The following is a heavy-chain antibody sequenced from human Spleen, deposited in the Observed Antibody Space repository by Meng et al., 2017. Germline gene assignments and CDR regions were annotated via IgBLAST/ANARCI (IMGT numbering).Heavy chain of an antibody. CDR3: ARGPTTMAHDFDY. J-gene: IGHJ4*02. D-gene: IGHD4-11*01. V-gene: IGHV4-34*01. CDR1: GGSLSGYA. CDR2: INHSGST. Sequence: HQLGGGLLKPSETLLFRGSVYGGSLSGYAWSWVRQPQGKGLEWIGEINHSGSTNYNPSLESRATISVDTSQNNLSLKLSSVTAADSAVYYCARGPTTMAHDFDYWGQGTLVTVSS.